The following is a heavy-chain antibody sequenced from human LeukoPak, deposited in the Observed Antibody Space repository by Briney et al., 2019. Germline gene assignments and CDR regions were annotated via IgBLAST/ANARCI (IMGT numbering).Heavy chain of an antibody. CDR1: GFTFEDYA. D-gene: IGHD6-13*01. CDR3: ARAAYSSTWYSRYFDL. V-gene: IGHV3-20*04. CDR2: INWNGGST. Sequence: GGSLRLSCEVSGFTFEDYAMSWVRQAPGKGLEWVSGINWNGGSTGYADSVKGRLTISRDNVKNSLYLQMNSLRAGDTAVYYCARAAYSSTWYSRYFDLWGRGTLVTVSS. J-gene: IGHJ2*01.